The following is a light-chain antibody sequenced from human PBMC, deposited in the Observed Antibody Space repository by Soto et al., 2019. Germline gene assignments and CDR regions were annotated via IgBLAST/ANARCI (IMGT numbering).Light chain of an antibody. J-gene: IGKJ2*01. CDR1: QSVSSN. V-gene: IGKV3D-15*01. CDR3: QQYNNWPLYT. Sequence: EIVMTQSPATLSVSPGERATLSCRASQSVSSNLAWYQQKPGLAPRLLIYGASTRATGIPARFSGSGSGTEFTLTISSLQSEDFAVYYCQQYNNWPLYTFGQGTKVDI. CDR2: GAS.